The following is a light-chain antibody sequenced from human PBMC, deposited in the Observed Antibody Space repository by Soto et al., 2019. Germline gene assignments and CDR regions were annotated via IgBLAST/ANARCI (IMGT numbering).Light chain of an antibody. CDR3: TSYTVSSSTYV. CDR1: SSDVGGYNY. J-gene: IGLJ1*01. V-gene: IGLV2-14*01. CDR2: EVS. Sequence: QSALTQPASVSGSPGQSITISCTGTSSDVGGYNYVSWYQQHPGKAPKLIIFEVSNRPSGASNRFSGSKSGNTASLTISGLQAEDEADYSCTSYTVSSSTYVFGTGTKLTVL.